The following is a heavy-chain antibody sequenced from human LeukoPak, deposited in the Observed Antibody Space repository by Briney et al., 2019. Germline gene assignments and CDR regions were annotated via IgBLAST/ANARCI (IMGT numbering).Heavy chain of an antibody. J-gene: IGHJ4*02. CDR3: ARAGYYDVFTGYFD. D-gene: IGHD3-9*01. Sequence: GGSLRLSCAASGFSFSDYYMIWIRQFPGRGLEWVSIISSGGDTIYYADSVRGRFSVSRDNARNSLFLQMNSLRVEDSAVYYCARAGYYDVFTGYFDWGQGTLVTVSS. V-gene: IGHV3-11*01. CDR2: ISSGGDTI. CDR1: GFSFSDYY.